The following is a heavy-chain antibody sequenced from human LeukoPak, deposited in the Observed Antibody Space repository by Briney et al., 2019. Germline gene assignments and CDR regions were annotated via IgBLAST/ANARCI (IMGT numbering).Heavy chain of an antibody. J-gene: IGHJ4*02. CDR2: TKPDGSAG. CDR3: ARDGGLHTNFDY. D-gene: IGHD2-15*01. CDR1: GFSFRNYW. Sequence: GGSLRLSCAASGFSFRNYWMGWVRQAPGKGLEWVANTKPDGSAGYYADSVRGRFTASRDNANNLLYLQMNRPRAEDTAVYYCARDGGLHTNFDYWGQGTLLTVSS. V-gene: IGHV3-7*01.